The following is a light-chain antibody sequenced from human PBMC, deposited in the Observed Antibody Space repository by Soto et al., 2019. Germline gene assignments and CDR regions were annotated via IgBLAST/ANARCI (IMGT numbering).Light chain of an antibody. CDR3: SSYTSINTHV. CDR2: DVS. Sequence: QSALTQPASVSGSPGQSITISCTGTSSDIGGYKYVSWYQQNPDKAPKLMIYDVSYRPSGVSDRFSGSKSGNTASLTISGLRAEDEADYYCSSYTSINTHVFGTGTKLTVL. V-gene: IGLV2-14*01. CDR1: SSDIGGYKY. J-gene: IGLJ1*01.